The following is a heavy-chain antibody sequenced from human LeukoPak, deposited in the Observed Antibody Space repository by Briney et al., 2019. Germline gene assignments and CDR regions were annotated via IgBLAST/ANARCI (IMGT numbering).Heavy chain of an antibody. Sequence: GGSLRLSCAASGFSFSSYAMSWVRQAPARGLEWVSSMKGTGEKFYADSLKGRFTLSRDDSKNTVYLQLSNLRVEDTAAYYCAKGIYSSGWSYFDYWGHGTLVTVSS. V-gene: IGHV3-23*01. CDR2: MKGTGEK. CDR3: AKGIYSSGWSYFDY. CDR1: GFSFSSYA. D-gene: IGHD6-19*01. J-gene: IGHJ4*01.